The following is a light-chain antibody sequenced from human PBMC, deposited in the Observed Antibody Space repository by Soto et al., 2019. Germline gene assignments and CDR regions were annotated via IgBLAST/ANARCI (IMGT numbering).Light chain of an antibody. V-gene: IGLV1-47*01. CDR1: SSNIGSNY. J-gene: IGLJ2*01. Sequence: QAVVTQPPSASGTPGQRVTISCSGSSSNIGSNYVYWYQQLTGTAPKLLIYRNNQRPSGVPDRFSGSKSGTSASLAISGLRSEDEADYYCAVWDDSLSGGVFGGGTQLTVL. CDR2: RNN. CDR3: AVWDDSLSGGV.